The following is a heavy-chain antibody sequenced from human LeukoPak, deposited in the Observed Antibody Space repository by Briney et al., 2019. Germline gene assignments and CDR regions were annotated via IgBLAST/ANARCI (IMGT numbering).Heavy chain of an antibody. J-gene: IGHJ4*02. CDR2: IYTSGST. V-gene: IGHV4-61*02. CDR3: ARASHDYGDYSHFDY. D-gene: IGHD4-17*01. Sequence: SQTLSLTCTVSGGSISSGSYYWSWIRQPPGKGLEWIGRIYTSGSTNYNPSLKSRVTISVDKSKNQFSLRLSSVTAADTAVYYCARASHDYGDYSHFDYWGQGTLVTVSS. CDR1: GGSISSGSYY.